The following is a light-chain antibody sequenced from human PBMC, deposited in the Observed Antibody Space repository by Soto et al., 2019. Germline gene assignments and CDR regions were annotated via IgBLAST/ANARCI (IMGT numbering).Light chain of an antibody. CDR2: GAS. J-gene: IGKJ1*01. CDR1: QSVSSN. CDR3: QQYNNWLQT. V-gene: IGKV3-15*01. Sequence: EIVMTQSPATLSVSPGERATLSCRASQSVSSNLAGYQQKPGQAPRLLIYGASTRATDIPARFSGSGSGTEFTLTISSLQSEDFAVYHCQQYNNWLQTFGQGTKVEIK.